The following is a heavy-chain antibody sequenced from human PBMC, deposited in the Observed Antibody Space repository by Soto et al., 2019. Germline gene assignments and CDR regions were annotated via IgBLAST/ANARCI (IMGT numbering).Heavy chain of an antibody. V-gene: IGHV3-23*01. CDR1: GFSISSYA. CDR2: LSGSGDRT. D-gene: IGHD2-2*01. CDR3: EEDGSGIGPAANRFDP. J-gene: IGHJ5*02. Sequence: EEQLLESGGDLVQPGGSLRLSCAASGFSISSYAMSWVRQAPGKGLEWVSALSGSGDRTYYADSVRGRFTISRDNSKNPSYLQMSCLTADDTAVYYCEEDGSGIGPAANRFDPWGQGTLVTVSP.